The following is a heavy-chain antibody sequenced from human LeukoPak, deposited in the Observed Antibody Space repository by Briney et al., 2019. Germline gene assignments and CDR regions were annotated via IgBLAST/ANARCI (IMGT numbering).Heavy chain of an antibody. Sequence: GGSLRLSCEVSGFTFSDYSLNWVRQAPGKGLEWVSSITSTGTYMYYADSVKGRFTISRDNAKKSLYLQMNTLRVEDTAVYYCARQWQWLGNAFDIWGQGTMVTVSS. D-gene: IGHD6-19*01. J-gene: IGHJ3*02. CDR2: ITSTGTYM. V-gene: IGHV3-21*04. CDR1: GFTFSDYS. CDR3: ARQWQWLGNAFDI.